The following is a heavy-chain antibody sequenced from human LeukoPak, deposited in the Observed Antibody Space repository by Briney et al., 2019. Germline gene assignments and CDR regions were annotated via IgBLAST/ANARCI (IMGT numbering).Heavy chain of an antibody. CDR3: AKHRGAIAMIRGVTIPFDP. CDR2: ISGGGGST. D-gene: IGHD3-10*01. Sequence: GGSLRFSCVASGFTFSNYAMSWVRQAPGKGLEWLSAISGGGGSTNYADSVKGRFTISRDNAKNTVYLQMNSLRDVDTAVYYCAKHRGAIAMIRGVTIPFDPWGQGTLVTVSS. CDR1: GFTFSNYA. V-gene: IGHV3-23*01. J-gene: IGHJ5*02.